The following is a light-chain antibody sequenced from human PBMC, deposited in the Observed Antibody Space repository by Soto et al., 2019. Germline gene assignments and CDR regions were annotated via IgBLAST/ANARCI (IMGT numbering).Light chain of an antibody. J-gene: IGLJ2*01. Sequence: QSVLTQPPSASGTPGQRVTISCSGSSSNIGSNSVNWYQQLPGTAPKVLIYSNNQRPSGVPERFSGSKTGTSASLAISGLQSEDEADYYCAAWDDSLHGVIFGGGTKLTVL. CDR3: AAWDDSLHGVI. CDR2: SNN. V-gene: IGLV1-44*01. CDR1: SSNIGSNS.